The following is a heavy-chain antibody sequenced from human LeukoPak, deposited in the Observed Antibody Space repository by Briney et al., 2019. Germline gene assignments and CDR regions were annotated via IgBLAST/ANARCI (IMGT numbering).Heavy chain of an antibody. CDR2: ISYSGST. CDR3: AGASTIRFLEWRGSEGYYFDY. CDR1: GGPISSYY. J-gene: IGHJ4*02. Sequence: SETLSLTCSVSGGPISSYYWSWIRQPPGKRLEWIGYISYSGSTLYNPSLESRVTISVDTSKNQFSLQLRSVTAADTAVYYCAGASTIRFLEWRGSEGYYFDYWGQGTLVTVSS. D-gene: IGHD3-3*01. V-gene: IGHV4-59*01.